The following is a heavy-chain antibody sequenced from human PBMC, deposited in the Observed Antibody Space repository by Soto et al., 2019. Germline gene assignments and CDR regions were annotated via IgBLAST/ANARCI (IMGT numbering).Heavy chain of an antibody. Sequence: QVQLQESGPGLVKPSGTLSLTCAVSGGSISSSNWWSWVRQPPGKGLEWIGEIYHSGSTNYNPSLKMRITISGAKSKNQFSLKLSSVTAADTAVYYCAGDRTDDYGGTGGGWFDPWGQGTLVTVSS. V-gene: IGHV4-4*02. CDR3: AGDRTDDYGGTGGGWFDP. CDR1: GGSISSSNW. CDR2: IYHSGST. J-gene: IGHJ5*02. D-gene: IGHD4-17*01.